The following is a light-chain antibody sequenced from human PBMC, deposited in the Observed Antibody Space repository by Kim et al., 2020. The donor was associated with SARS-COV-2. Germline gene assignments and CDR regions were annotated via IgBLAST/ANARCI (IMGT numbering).Light chain of an antibody. Sequence: DIQLTQSPSFLSASVGDRVTITCRASQGITSYLAWYQQKPGKAPKLLIYAASTLKSGVPSRFSGSGSGTQFTLTISSLQPEDFATYYCQQLNTYPFTFGPGTKVDIK. CDR2: AAS. CDR3: QQLNTYPFT. J-gene: IGKJ3*01. V-gene: IGKV1-9*01. CDR1: QGITSY.